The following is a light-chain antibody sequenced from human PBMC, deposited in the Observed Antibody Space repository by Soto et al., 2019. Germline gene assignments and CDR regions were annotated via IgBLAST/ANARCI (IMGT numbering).Light chain of an antibody. Sequence: EIVLTQSPAILSLSPGERATLSCRASQIVNSNRLAWYQQKPGQAPRLLIYGASSRPGGIPDKFSGSGSGTDFTFPINRLEPEDFAVYYCQQYGRSPYTFAQGTKVEI. CDR3: QQYGRSPYT. CDR2: GAS. J-gene: IGKJ2*01. CDR1: QIVNSNR. V-gene: IGKV3-20*01.